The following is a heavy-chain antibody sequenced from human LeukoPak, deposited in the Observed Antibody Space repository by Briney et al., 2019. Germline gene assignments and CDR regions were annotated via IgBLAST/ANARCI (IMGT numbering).Heavy chain of an antibody. D-gene: IGHD1-1*01. CDR2: IDPFSGNT. Sequence: ASVKVSCKASGYTFINNGISWVRQAPGQRLEWMGWIDPFSGNTNYAEKLQDRVTLTTDTSTNTAYMELRSLRSDDAAVYYCARDIAWIKDYHNSWKDLPLDHYFYKDVWGKGSTVIVSS. J-gene: IGHJ6*03. CDR1: GYTFINNG. V-gene: IGHV1-18*04. CDR3: ARDIAWIKDYHNSWKDLPLDHYFYKDV.